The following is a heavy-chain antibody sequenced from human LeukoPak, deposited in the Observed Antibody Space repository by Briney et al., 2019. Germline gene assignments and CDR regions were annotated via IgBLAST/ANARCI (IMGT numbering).Heavy chain of an antibody. D-gene: IGHD2-2*01. Sequence: ASVKVSCKASGGTFSSYAISWVRRAPGQGLEWMGGIIPIFGTANYAQKFQGRVTITADKSTSTAYMELSSLRSEDTAVYYCASGTTDIVVVPATLRNYYFDYWGQGTLVTVSS. CDR3: ASGTTDIVVVPATLRNYYFDY. CDR2: IIPIFGTA. J-gene: IGHJ4*02. V-gene: IGHV1-69*06. CDR1: GGTFSSYA.